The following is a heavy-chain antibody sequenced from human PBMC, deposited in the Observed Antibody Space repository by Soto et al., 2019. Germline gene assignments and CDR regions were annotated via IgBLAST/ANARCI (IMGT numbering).Heavy chain of an antibody. CDR1: GGSISSGGYY. Sequence: LSLTCTVSGGSISSGGYYWSWIRQHPGKGLEWIGYIYYSGSTYYNPSLKSRVTISVDTSKNQFSLKLSSVTAADTAVYYCARAVEYQLLFRYYYGMDVWGQGTTVTVSS. J-gene: IGHJ6*02. V-gene: IGHV4-31*03. D-gene: IGHD2-2*01. CDR2: IYYSGST. CDR3: ARAVEYQLLFRYYYGMDV.